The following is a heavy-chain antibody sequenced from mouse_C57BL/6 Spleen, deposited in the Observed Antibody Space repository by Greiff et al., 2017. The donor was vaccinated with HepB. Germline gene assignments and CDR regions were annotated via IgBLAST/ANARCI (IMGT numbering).Heavy chain of an antibody. V-gene: IGHV5-4*01. Sequence: DVHLVESGGGLVKHGGSLKLSCAASGFTFSSYAMSWVRQTPEKRLEWVATISDGGSYTYYPDNVKGRFTISRDNAKNNLYLQMSHMKSEDTAMYYCARGGSNYRYYFDYWGQGTTLTVSS. D-gene: IGHD2-5*01. J-gene: IGHJ2*01. CDR3: ARGGSNYRYYFDY. CDR2: ISDGGSYT. CDR1: GFTFSSYA.